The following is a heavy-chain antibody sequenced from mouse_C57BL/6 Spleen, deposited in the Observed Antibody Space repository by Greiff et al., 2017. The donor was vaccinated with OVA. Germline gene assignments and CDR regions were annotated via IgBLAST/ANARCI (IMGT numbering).Heavy chain of an antibody. J-gene: IGHJ2*01. Sequence: VQLQQPGAELVRRGTSVKLSCKASGYTFTSYWMHWVKQRPGQGLEWIGVIDPSDSYTNYNQKFKGKATLTVDTSSSTAYMQLSSLTSEDSAVYYCARNYGSSYYFDYWGQGTTLTVSS. D-gene: IGHD1-1*01. CDR1: GYTFTSYW. CDR3: ARNYGSSYYFDY. CDR2: IDPSDSYT. V-gene: IGHV1-59*01.